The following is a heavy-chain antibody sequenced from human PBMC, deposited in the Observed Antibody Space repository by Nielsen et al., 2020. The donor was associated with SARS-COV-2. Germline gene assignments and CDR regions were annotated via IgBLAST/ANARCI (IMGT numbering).Heavy chain of an antibody. CDR3: ARDANHYYYHSSDYWYYFDY. J-gene: IGHJ4*02. D-gene: IGHD3-22*01. Sequence: WVRQAPGQGLEWMGIINPSGNSTSYAQKFQGRVTMTRDTSTSTVYMELNSLRSEDTAVYYCARDANHYYYHSSDYWYYFDYWGQGTLITVSS. CDR2: INPSGNST. V-gene: IGHV1-46*01.